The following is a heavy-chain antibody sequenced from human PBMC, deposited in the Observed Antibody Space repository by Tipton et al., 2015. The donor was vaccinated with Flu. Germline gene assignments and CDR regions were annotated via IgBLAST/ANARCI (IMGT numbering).Heavy chain of an antibody. CDR1: GGSISDYY. Sequence: TLSLTCSVSGGSISDYYWSWIRQPPGKGLEWIGYIYHSGTTYYNPSLKSRVTISVDTSKNQFSLKMTSVTAADTAVYYCAREADGERGNWFDPWGQGTQVTVSP. D-gene: IGHD4-17*01. CDR2: IYHSGTT. CDR3: AREADGERGNWFDP. V-gene: IGHV4-59*06. J-gene: IGHJ5*02.